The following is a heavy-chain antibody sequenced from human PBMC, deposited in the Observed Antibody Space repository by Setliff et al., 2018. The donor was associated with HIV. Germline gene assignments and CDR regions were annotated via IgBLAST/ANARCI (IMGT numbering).Heavy chain of an antibody. Sequence: GSLRLSCAASGFTFSSYGMHWVRQAPGKGLEWVAIIWYEGSSTYYADSVKGRFTISRDNSKNTLYLQMNSLRPEDTAVYYCVTDWFDPWGQGTLVTVSS. J-gene: IGHJ5*02. CDR3: VTDWFDP. CDR1: GFTFSSYG. D-gene: IGHD3-16*01. CDR2: IWYEGSST. V-gene: IGHV3-30*02.